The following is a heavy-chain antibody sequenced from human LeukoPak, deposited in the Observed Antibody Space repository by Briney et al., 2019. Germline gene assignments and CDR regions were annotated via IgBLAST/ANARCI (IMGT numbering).Heavy chain of an antibody. CDR3: ARRSYYYDSNDAFDI. D-gene: IGHD3-22*01. CDR2: INHSGST. V-gene: IGHV4-34*01. J-gene: IGHJ3*02. Sequence: SETLSLTCAVYGGSFSGYYWSWIRQPPGKGLEWIGEINHSGSTNYNPSLKSRVTILVDMSKNQFSLKLSSVTAADTAVYYCARRSYYYDSNDAFDIWGQGTMVTVSS. CDR1: GGSFSGYY.